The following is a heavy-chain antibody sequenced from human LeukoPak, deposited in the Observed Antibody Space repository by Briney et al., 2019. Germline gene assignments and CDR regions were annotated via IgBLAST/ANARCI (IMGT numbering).Heavy chain of an antibody. D-gene: IGHD2-15*01. CDR3: TRDEGRFSNSGGFDY. CDR1: GYTFTSYY. CDR2: INPSGGST. Sequence: ASVKVSCKASGYTFTSYYMHWVRQAPGQGLEWMGIINPSGGSTNYAQKFQGRVTMTRDMSTSTVYMELSSLRPEDTAVYYCTRDEGRFSNSGGFDYWGQGTLVTVSS. V-gene: IGHV1-46*01. J-gene: IGHJ4*02.